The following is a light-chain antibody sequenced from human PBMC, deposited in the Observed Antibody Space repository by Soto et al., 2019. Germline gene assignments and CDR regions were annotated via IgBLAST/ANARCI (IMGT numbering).Light chain of an antibody. CDR1: QCISRW. V-gene: IGKV1-5*01. J-gene: IGKJ1*01. CDR2: DVC. Sequence: DIQMTQSPSTLSASLGDIVPITCLSSQCISRWWAWYQQKPGKAPKLLISDVCSLERGVPSRFSGRGYVTEFTLAISTLQPDDFATYHCQQYETYSQVTFGQGTKVEI. CDR3: QQYETYSQVT.